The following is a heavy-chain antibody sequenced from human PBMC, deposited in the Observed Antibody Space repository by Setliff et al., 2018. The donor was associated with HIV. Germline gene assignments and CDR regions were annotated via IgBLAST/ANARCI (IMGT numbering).Heavy chain of an antibody. J-gene: IGHJ3*02. CDR3: AKDGDYSNWDYDAFDI. Sequence: PGGSLRLSCAASVFTFSIHNMNWVRQAPGKGLEWLSYISSSSRTIYYADSVKGRFTISRDNAKNSLYLQMNSLRAEDTAVYYCAKDGDYSNWDYDAFDIWGQGTMVTVSS. V-gene: IGHV3-48*01. CDR2: ISSSSRTI. D-gene: IGHD1-7*01. CDR1: VFTFSIHN.